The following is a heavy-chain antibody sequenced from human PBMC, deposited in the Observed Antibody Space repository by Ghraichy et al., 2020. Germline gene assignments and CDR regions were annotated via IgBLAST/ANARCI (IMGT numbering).Heavy chain of an antibody. CDR3: TKDFRYSSS. Sequence: GALRLSCAASGFTFSGYAMTWVRQAPGKGLEWVSGLNAAGDSTYYADSVKGRFTISRDNSKSTLYVQMNSLRVEDTAVYYCTKDFRYSSSWGQGTLVTVSS. CDR1: GFTFSGYA. CDR2: LNAAGDST. V-gene: IGHV3-23*01. J-gene: IGHJ4*02. D-gene: IGHD2-2*01.